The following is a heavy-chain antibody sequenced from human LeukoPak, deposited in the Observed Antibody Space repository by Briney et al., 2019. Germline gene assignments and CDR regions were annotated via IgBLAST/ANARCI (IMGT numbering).Heavy chain of an antibody. Sequence: SEALSLTCAVSGGSISSYCWTWIRQRAGKGLEWIGRVYTNGNTDYNSSLKSRVTLSVDTSNNQVSLNLNSVTAADTAVYYCATEGLGSGRWFGYWGQGTLVTVSS. V-gene: IGHV4-4*07. CDR1: GGSISSYC. D-gene: IGHD6-25*01. CDR3: ATEGLGSGRWFGY. J-gene: IGHJ4*02. CDR2: VYTNGNT.